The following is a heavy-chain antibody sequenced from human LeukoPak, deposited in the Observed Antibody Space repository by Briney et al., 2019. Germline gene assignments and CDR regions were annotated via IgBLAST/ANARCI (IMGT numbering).Heavy chain of an antibody. CDR3: ARDQAAAGTWWFDP. V-gene: IGHV3-21*01. D-gene: IGHD6-13*01. J-gene: IGHJ5*02. CDR1: GFTFSSYS. CDR2: ISSSSSYI. Sequence: PGGSLRLSCAASGFTFSSYSMNWVRQAPGKGLEWVSPISSSSSYIYYADSLKGRFTISRDNAKNSLYLQMNSLRAEDTAVYYCARDQAAAGTWWFDPWGQGTLVTVSS.